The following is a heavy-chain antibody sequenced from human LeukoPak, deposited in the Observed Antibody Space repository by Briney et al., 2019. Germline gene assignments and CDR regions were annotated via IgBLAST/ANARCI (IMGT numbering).Heavy chain of an antibody. CDR3: ARDLGSYRHYFDY. V-gene: IGHV4-4*07. CDR2: IYTSGST. Sequence: PSETLSLTCTVSGGSISSYSWSWIRQPAGKGLEWIGRIYTSGSTNYNPSLKSRVTISVDKSKNQFSLILSSVTAADTAVYYCARDLGSYRHYFDYWGQGTLFTVSS. J-gene: IGHJ4*02. D-gene: IGHD1-26*01. CDR1: GGSISSYS.